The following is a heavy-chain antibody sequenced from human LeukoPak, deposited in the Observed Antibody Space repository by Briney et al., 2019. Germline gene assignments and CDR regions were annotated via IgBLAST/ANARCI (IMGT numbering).Heavy chain of an antibody. D-gene: IGHD2-21*02. V-gene: IGHV4-39*01. Sequence: KPSETLSLTCTVSGGSISSSSYYWGWIRQPPGKGLEWIGSIYYSGSTYYNPSLKSRVTISVDTSKNQFSLKLSSVTAADTAVYYCARRRLLRDGYYFDYWGQGTLVTVSS. CDR3: ARRRLLRDGYYFDY. CDR2: IYYSGST. CDR1: GGSISSSSYY. J-gene: IGHJ4*02.